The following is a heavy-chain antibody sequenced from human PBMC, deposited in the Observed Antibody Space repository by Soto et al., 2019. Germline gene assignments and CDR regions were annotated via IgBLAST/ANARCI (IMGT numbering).Heavy chain of an antibody. J-gene: IGHJ5*02. CDR1: GGSISSGVYY. CDR3: ARVLQLWTYNWFDP. Sequence: SETLSLTCTVSGGSISSGVYYWSWIRQHPGKGLEWIGYIYYSGSTYYNPSLKSRVTISVDTSKNQFSLKLSSVTAADTAVYYCARVLQLWTYNWFDPWGQGTLVTVSS. V-gene: IGHV4-31*03. CDR2: IYYSGST. D-gene: IGHD5-18*01.